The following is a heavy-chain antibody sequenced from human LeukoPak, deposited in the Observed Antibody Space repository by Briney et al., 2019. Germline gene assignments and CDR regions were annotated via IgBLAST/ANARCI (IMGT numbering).Heavy chain of an antibody. J-gene: IGHJ5*02. D-gene: IGHD4-17*01. CDR3: ARGDYGRGDP. Sequence: ASVKVSCKASGYSFTAYYIHWVRQAPGQGLEWMGLINPNTGVRKFAQKFHGRVTMSSDTSISTAYMELNRLTSDDSAVYYCARGDYGRGDPWGQGSLVTVSA. CDR1: GYSFTAYY. V-gene: IGHV1-2*06. CDR2: INPNTGVR.